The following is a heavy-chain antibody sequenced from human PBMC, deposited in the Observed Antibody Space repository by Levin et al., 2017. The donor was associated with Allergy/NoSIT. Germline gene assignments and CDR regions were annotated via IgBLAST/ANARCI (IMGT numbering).Heavy chain of an antibody. CDR2: ISSDGRKK. J-gene: IGHJ3*02. CDR3: SKDVYGSGWYPLGNDAFEM. D-gene: IGHD6-19*01. Sequence: GGSLRLSCAASGFTFSSYGMHWVRQAPGKGLEWVAVISSDGRKKFYADSVKGRFTISRDNSKNTLDLQMNRLRAEDTAVYYCSKDVYGSGWYPLGNDAFEMWGQGTKVSVSS. V-gene: IGHV3-30*18. CDR1: GFTFSSYG.